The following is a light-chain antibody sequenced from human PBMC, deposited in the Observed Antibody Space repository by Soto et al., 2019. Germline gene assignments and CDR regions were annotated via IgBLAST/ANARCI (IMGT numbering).Light chain of an antibody. J-gene: IGKJ1*01. CDR1: QSVLYSSNNKNF. CDR3: QHYDYTPPT. CDR2: LAY. V-gene: IGKV4-1*01. Sequence: DIVMTQSPDSLAVSLGERATINCKSSQSVLYSSNNKNFLAWYQQRPGQPPKLLIYLAYTRESGVPDRFSGSGSETDFTLTISSLQAEDVAVYFGQHYDYTPPTFGQGTKVEIK.